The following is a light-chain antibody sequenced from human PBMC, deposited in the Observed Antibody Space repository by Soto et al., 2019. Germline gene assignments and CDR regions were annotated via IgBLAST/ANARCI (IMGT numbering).Light chain of an antibody. CDR2: AAS. Sequence: DIQMTQSPSSLSASVGDRVTITCRASQSIRTYLNWYQQKPGKAPKFLIYAASTLQSGVPSRFSGSGSGTDFTLNISSLQPEDFATYYCQQTYSNPLTFGQGTKVEIK. CDR3: QQTYSNPLT. J-gene: IGKJ1*01. V-gene: IGKV1-39*01. CDR1: QSIRTY.